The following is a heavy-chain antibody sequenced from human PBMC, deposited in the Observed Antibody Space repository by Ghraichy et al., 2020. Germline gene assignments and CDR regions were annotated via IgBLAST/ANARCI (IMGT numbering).Heavy chain of an antibody. V-gene: IGHV2-70*11. CDR1: GFSLGTSGMC. J-gene: IGHJ4*02. CDR2: IDWDDDK. D-gene: IGHD6-19*01. Sequence: SGPTLVKPTQTLTLTCTFSGFSLGTSGMCVSWIRQPPGKALEWLARIDWDDDKYYSTSLKTRLTISKDTSKNQVVLTMTNMDPVDTATYYCARILYSSGWYYFDYWGQGTLVTVSS. CDR3: ARILYSSGWYYFDY.